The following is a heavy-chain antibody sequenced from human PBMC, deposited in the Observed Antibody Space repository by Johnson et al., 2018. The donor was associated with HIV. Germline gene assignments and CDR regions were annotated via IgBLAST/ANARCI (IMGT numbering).Heavy chain of an antibody. CDR2: LYSDGRT. D-gene: IGHD2-2*01. Sequence: VQLVESGGDLIQPGGSLRLSCAASGFTVSSTYMSWVRQAPGKGLEWLSVLYSDGRTYYADSVKGRFTISRDGSKNTLCLQMNSLRAEDTAVYYCARRCSSSSCSHGAFDIWGQGTVVTVSS. CDR3: ARRCSSSSCSHGAFDI. J-gene: IGHJ3*02. V-gene: IGHV3-53*01. CDR1: GFTVSSTY.